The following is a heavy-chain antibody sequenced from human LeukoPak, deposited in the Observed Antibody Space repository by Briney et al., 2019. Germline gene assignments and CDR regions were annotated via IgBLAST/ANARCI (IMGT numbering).Heavy chain of an antibody. CDR1: GGSISSYY. CDR3: ARAVVVTRRLYYFDY. CDR2: IYYSGST. V-gene: IGHV4-59*01. J-gene: IGHJ4*02. Sequence: SETLSLTCTVSGGSISSYYWSWIRQPPGKGLEWIGYIYYSGSTNYNPSLKSRVTISVDTSKNQFSLKLSSVTAADTAVYYCARAVVVTRRLYYFDYWGQGTLVTVSS. D-gene: IGHD2-21*01.